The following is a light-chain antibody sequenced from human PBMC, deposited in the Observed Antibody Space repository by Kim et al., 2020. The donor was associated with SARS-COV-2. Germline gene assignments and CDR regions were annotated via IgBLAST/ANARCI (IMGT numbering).Light chain of an antibody. CDR3: CSYAGSYTLV. CDR2: DVS. Sequence: LTQPHSVSESPGKTVTISCTRSSGSIDDNYVQWYQQHPGKAPKLMIYDVSKRPSGVPDRFSGSKSGNTASLTISGLQAEDEADYYCCSYAGSYTLVFGGGTQLTVL. J-gene: IGLJ3*02. V-gene: IGLV2-11*01. CDR1: SSGSIDDNY.